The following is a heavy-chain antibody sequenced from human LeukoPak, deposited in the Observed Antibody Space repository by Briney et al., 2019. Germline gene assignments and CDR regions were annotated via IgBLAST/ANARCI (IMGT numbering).Heavy chain of an antibody. D-gene: IGHD3-22*01. CDR2: INDSGST. Sequence: SETLSLTCTVSGGSISSGASDWGWIRQHPKRGLEWVGYINDSGSTYYNPSLGRRVTMSVDTSKNQFSLKLSSVTAADSAVYYCARAARQGFTMIVVPFFYFDLWGRGTLVTVSS. V-gene: IGHV4-31*03. CDR1: GGSISSGASD. J-gene: IGHJ2*01. CDR3: ARAARQGFTMIVVPFFYFDL.